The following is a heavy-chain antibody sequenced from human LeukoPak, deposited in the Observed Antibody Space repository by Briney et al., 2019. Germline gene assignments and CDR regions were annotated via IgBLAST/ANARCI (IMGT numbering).Heavy chain of an antibody. Sequence: GPLRLSCAASGFAFSIYDMHWVRQPTGKGLEWVSAIGTTDNTYYIDSVKGRFTISRENAKNSLYLQMNSLRAEDTAIYYCARVPTNSWYNWFDPWGQGTLVTVSS. CDR3: ARVPTNSWYNWFDP. V-gene: IGHV3-13*01. CDR1: GFAFSIYD. J-gene: IGHJ5*02. CDR2: IGTTDNT. D-gene: IGHD2-8*01.